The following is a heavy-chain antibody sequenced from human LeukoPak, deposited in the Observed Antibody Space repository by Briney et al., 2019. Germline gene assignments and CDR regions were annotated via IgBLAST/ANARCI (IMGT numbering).Heavy chain of an antibody. CDR3: AKAPPRLTTVTTFLH. V-gene: IGHV3-23*01. Sequence: PGGSLRLSCAASGFTFSSYAMSWVRQAPGKGLEWVSAISGSGGSTYYADSVKGRFTISRDNSKNTLYLQMNSLRAEGTAVYYCAKAPPRLTTVTTFLHWGQGTLVTVSS. CDR2: ISGSGGST. D-gene: IGHD4-11*01. J-gene: IGHJ4*02. CDR1: GFTFSSYA.